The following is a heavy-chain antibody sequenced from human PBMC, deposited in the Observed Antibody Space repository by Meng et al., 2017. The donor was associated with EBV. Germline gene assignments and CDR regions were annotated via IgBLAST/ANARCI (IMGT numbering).Heavy chain of an antibody. D-gene: IGHD1/OR15-1a*01. CDR3: VRELVGGTFDY. Sequence: QVRVVQSGGEVKKPGASVKVSCKASGYTFTSYYLHWVRQAPGQGLEWMGIIIPAGGNTNYAQKFRGRFTMTRDTSTSTVYMDLSILTSEDTAVYYCVRELVGGTFDYWGQGTLVTVSS. V-gene: IGHV1-46*01. CDR2: IIPAGGNT. CDR1: GYTFTSYY. J-gene: IGHJ4*02.